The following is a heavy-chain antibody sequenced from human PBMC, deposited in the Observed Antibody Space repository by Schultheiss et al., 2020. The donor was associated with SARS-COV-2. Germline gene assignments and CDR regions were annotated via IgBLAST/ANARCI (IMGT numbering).Heavy chain of an antibody. D-gene: IGHD4-17*01. CDR2: INYSGST. J-gene: IGHJ4*02. CDR1: GGSFSGYY. CDR3: ARRSGYGDYGPRFGG. Sequence: SETLSLTCAVYGGSFSGYYWSWIRQPPGKGLEWIGEINYSGSTNYNPSLKSRVTISVDTSKNQFSLKLSSVTAADTAVYYCARRSGYGDYGPRFGGWGQGTLVTVSS. V-gene: IGHV4-34*01.